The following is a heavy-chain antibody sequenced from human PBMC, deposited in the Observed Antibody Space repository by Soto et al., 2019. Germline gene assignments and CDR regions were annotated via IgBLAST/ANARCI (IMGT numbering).Heavy chain of an antibody. CDR3: ARADFTIFGAGYYGMDV. V-gene: IGHV4-61*01. D-gene: IGHD3-3*01. J-gene: IGHJ6*02. CDR1: GGSVSSGSYY. Sequence: QVQLQESGPGLVKPSETLSLTCAVSGGSVSSGSYYWSWIRQPPGKGLEWMGYIYYTGSTNHNPSLKSRVTISVDTSKNQFSLKVSSVTAADTAVYYCARADFTIFGAGYYGMDVWGQGTTVTVSS. CDR2: IYYTGST.